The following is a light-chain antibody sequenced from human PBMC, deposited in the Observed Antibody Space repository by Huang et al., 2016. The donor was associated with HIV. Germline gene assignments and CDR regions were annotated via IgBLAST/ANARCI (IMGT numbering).Light chain of an antibody. Sequence: EIVLTQSPATLSLSPGERATLSCRASQSVSSYLAWYQQKPGQPPRLLIYDAATRATGIPARFSGSGSGTDFTLTISSLEPEDFAVYYCQQRFSWPRTFGQGTKVEIK. CDR1: QSVSSY. CDR2: DAA. V-gene: IGKV3-11*01. CDR3: QQRFSWPRT. J-gene: IGKJ1*01.